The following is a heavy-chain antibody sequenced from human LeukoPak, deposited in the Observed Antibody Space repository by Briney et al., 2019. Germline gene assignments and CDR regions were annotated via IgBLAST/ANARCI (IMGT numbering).Heavy chain of an antibody. CDR2: IHYSGST. D-gene: IGHD3-22*01. CDR1: GGSISSYY. CDR3: ARTTYYYDTDGYYYPIDY. V-gene: IGHV4-39*07. J-gene: IGHJ4*02. Sequence: PSETLSLTCTVSGGSISSYYWSWIRQPPGKGLEWIGSIHYSGSTYYNPSLKSRVTTSVDTSKNHFSLKLSSVTAADTAVYYCARTTYYYDTDGYYYPIDYWGQGTLVTVSS.